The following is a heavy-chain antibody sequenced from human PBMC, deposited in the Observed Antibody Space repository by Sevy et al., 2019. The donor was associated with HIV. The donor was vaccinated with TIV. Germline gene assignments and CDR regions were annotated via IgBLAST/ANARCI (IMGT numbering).Heavy chain of an antibody. CDR2: IYYSGST. CDR1: GGSISSYY. J-gene: IGHJ4*02. Sequence: SETLSLTCTVSGGSISSYYWSWIRQPPGKGLEWIGYIYYSGSTNYNPSLKSRVTISVDTSKNQFSLKLSSVTAADTAVYYCARGGYSYGRGFDYWGQGTLVTDSS. V-gene: IGHV4-59*01. D-gene: IGHD5-18*01. CDR3: ARGGYSYGRGFDY.